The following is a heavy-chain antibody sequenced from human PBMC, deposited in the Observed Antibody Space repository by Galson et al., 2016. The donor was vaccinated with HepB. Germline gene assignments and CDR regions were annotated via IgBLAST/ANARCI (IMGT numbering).Heavy chain of an antibody. CDR2: INRTSTTI. CDR3: ARGANYYHSSGFFFRSSYYFDH. J-gene: IGHJ4*02. V-gene: IGHV3-48*01. CDR1: GFTFANYN. Sequence: SLRLSCAASGFTFANYNMNWVRQAPGKGLEWISCINRTSTTIYYADSVKGRFTVSRDNAENSLYLQMNSLRAEDTAVYYCARGANYYHSSGFFFRSSYYFDHWGQGSLVTVSS. D-gene: IGHD3-22*01.